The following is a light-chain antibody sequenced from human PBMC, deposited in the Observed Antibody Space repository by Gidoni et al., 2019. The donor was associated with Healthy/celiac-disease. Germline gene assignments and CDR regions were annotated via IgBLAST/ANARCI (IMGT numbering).Light chain of an antibody. V-gene: IGLV2-14*03. CDR1: SSDVGGYNS. CDR2: DVS. CDR3: SSYTSSSTFWV. Sequence: QSALTQPASVSGSPGQSITISCTGTSSDVGGYNSVSWYQQHTGKAPKLMIYDVSNRPSGVSNRFSGSKSGNTASLTISGLQAEDEADYYCSSYTSSSTFWVFGGGTKLTVL. J-gene: IGLJ3*02.